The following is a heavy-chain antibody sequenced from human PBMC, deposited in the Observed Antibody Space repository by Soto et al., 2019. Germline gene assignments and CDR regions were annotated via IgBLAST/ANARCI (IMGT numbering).Heavy chain of an antibody. J-gene: IGHJ1*01. V-gene: IGHV4-59*01. CDR1: GGSISNSY. Sequence: PSESLCLTFTVSGGSISNSYWSWIRQPPGKGLEWIGYIYYTGSTNYNPSLKSRVTISVDTSKNQFPLKLSSVTAADTAVYYCAKNAEYFQYWGQGTLVTVSS. CDR2: IYYTGST. CDR3: AKNAEYFQY.